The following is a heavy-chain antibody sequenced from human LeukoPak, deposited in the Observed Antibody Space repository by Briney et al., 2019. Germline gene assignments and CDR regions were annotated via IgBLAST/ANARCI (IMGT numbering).Heavy chain of an antibody. D-gene: IGHD4-11*01. Sequence: SETLSLTCTVSGGSISSSSYYWGWIRQPPGKGLEWIGSIYYSGSTYYNPSLKSRVTISVDASKNQFSLKLSSVTAADTAVYYCASRYDYSNYIGYWGQGALVTVSS. CDR3: ASRYDYSNYIGY. J-gene: IGHJ4*02. V-gene: IGHV4-39*01. CDR1: GGSISSSSYY. CDR2: IYYSGST.